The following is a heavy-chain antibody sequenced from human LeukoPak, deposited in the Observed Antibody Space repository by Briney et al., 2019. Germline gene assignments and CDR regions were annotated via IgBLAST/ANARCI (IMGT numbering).Heavy chain of an antibody. CDR2: IHDSGST. D-gene: IGHD4-23*01. V-gene: IGHV4-31*02. J-gene: IGHJ4*02. CDR3: ARQSYGGNPFDY. Sequence: WIGYIHDSGSTYYNPSLKSRLTISVDTSKKQLSLRLSSVTAADTAVYYCARQSYGGNPFDYWGQGTLVTVSS.